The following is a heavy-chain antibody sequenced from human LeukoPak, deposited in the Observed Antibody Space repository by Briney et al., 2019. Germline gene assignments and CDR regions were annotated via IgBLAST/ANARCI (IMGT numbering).Heavy chain of an antibody. J-gene: IGHJ3*02. CDR1: GYSFTSYW. CDR3: ASSTENELLDRYCTNGVCYEKGHAFDI. V-gene: IGHV5-51*01. CDR2: IYPGDSDT. Sequence: GESLKISCKGSGYSFTSYWIGWVRQMPGKGLEWMGIIYPGDSDTRYSPSFQGQVTISADKSISTAYLQWSSLKASDTAMYYCASSTENELLDRYCTNGVCYEKGHAFDIWGQGTMVTVSS. D-gene: IGHD2-8*01.